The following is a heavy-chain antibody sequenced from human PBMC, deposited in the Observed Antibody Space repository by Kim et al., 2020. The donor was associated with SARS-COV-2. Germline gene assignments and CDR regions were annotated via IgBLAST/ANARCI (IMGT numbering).Heavy chain of an antibody. Sequence: GGSLRLSCAASGFTFSSYSMNWVRQAPGKGLEWVSYISSSSSTIYYADSVKGRFTISRDNAKNSLYLQMNSLRAEDTAVYYCARDHRFFGYLWGQGTLVTVSS. V-gene: IGHV3-48*04. CDR3: ARDHRFFGYL. J-gene: IGHJ4*02. D-gene: IGHD3-16*02. CDR2: ISSSSSTI. CDR1: GFTFSSYS.